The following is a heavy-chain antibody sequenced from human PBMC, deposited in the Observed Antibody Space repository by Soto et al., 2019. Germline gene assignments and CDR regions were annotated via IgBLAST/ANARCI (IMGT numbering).Heavy chain of an antibody. V-gene: IGHV4-61*01. CDR2: IYYSGST. CDR1: GGSVSSGSYD. Sequence: ETLSLTCTVSGGSVSSGSYDWSWIRQPPGKGLEWIGYIYYSGSTNYNPSLKSRVTISVDTSKNQFSLKLSSVTAADTAVYYCARMTTVVRHYYYGMDVWGQGTTVTVSS. CDR3: ARMTTVVRHYYYGMDV. D-gene: IGHD4-4*01. J-gene: IGHJ6*02.